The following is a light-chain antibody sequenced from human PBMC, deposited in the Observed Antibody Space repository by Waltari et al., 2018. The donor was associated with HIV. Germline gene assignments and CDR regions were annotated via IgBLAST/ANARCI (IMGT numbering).Light chain of an antibody. Sequence: YELRQQPAVSEAPGERARISGSGDAVPKKYAYGYQQKSGQAPVLVIYEDSKRPSGIPERFAGSRSGTMASLPIRRAQAADEADYYCYSTARRDWVFGGGPKLTVL. CDR3: YSTARRDWV. CDR1: AVPKKY. CDR2: EDS. V-gene: IGLV3-10*01. J-gene: IGLJ3*02.